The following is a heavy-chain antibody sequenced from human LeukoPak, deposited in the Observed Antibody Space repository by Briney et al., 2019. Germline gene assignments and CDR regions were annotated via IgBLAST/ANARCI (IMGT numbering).Heavy chain of an antibody. V-gene: IGHV3-21*01. CDR2: ISSSSSYI. J-gene: IGHJ4*02. Sequence: GGSLRLSCAASGFTFSSYSMNWVRQAPGNGLEWVSSISSSSSYIYYADSVKGRFTISRDNAKNSLYLQMNSLRAEDTAVYYCAREGIAVAGPFDYWGQGTLVTVSS. CDR1: GFTFSSYS. CDR3: AREGIAVAGPFDY. D-gene: IGHD6-19*01.